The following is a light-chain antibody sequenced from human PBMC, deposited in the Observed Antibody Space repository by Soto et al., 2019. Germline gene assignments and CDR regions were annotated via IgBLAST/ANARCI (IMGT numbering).Light chain of an antibody. CDR3: ASYAGNSRYV. Sequence: QSVLTQPPSASGSPGQSVTISCTGVSSDVGDYDYVLWYQQYLGKAPKFIIFEVNKRPSGVPDRFSGSKSGNTASLTVSGLQAEDEAVYYCASYAGNSRYVFGTGTKVTVL. CDR1: SSDVGDYDY. V-gene: IGLV2-8*01. J-gene: IGLJ1*01. CDR2: EVN.